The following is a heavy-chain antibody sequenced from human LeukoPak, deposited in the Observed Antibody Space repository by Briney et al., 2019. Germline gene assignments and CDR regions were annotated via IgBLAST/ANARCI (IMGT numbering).Heavy chain of an antibody. CDR3: VKDLTGTYSFDY. D-gene: IGHD1-26*01. V-gene: IGHV3-64D*09. CDR1: GFTFSTYF. Sequence: GGSLRLSCSASGFTFSTYFMHWVRQAPGKGLEYVSSISNNGVSTYYGDSVKGRFTISRDNSKNTLYLQMSSLRAEDTAVYCCVKDLTGTYSFDYWGQGTLVTVSS. CDR2: ISNNGVST. J-gene: IGHJ4*02.